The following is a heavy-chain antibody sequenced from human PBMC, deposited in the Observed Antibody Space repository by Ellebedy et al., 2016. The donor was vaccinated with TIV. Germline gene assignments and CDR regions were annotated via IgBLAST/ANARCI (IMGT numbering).Heavy chain of an antibody. V-gene: IGHV3-30*18. CDR1: GFTFSSYG. CDR2: ISYDGSNK. J-gene: IGHJ4*02. CDR3: AKGRLYGSGSVLDY. Sequence: GESLKISCAASGFTFSSYGMHWVRQAPGKGLEWVAVISYDGSNKYYADSVKGRFTISRDNSKNTLYLQMNSLRAEDTAVYYCAKGRLYGSGSVLDYWGQGTLVTVSS. D-gene: IGHD3-10*01.